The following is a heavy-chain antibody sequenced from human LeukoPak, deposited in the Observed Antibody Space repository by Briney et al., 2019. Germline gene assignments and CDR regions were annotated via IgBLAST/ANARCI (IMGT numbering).Heavy chain of an antibody. CDR3: ARGSRIAARPGGGVYYYYYMDV. Sequence: SVKVSCKASGGTFSSYAISWVRQAPGQGLEWMGGIIPIFGTANYAQKFQGRVTITTDESTSTAYMELSSLRSEDTAVYYCARGSRIAARPGGGVYYYYYMDVWGKGTTVTVSS. CDR1: GGTFSSYA. V-gene: IGHV1-69*05. CDR2: IIPIFGTA. D-gene: IGHD6-6*01. J-gene: IGHJ6*03.